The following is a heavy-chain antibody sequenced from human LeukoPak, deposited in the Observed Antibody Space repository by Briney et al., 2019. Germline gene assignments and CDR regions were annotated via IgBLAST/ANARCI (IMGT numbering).Heavy chain of an antibody. Sequence: GRSLRLSCAASGFTFSSYAMHWVRQAPGKGLEWVAVISYDGSNKYYADSVKGRFTISRDNSKNTLYLQMNSLRAEDTAVYYCARDHQYSSSWYGLLDSYYYGMDVWGQGTTVTVSS. CDR1: GFTFSSYA. V-gene: IGHV3-30*04. D-gene: IGHD6-13*01. J-gene: IGHJ6*02. CDR2: ISYDGSNK. CDR3: ARDHQYSSSWYGLLDSYYYGMDV.